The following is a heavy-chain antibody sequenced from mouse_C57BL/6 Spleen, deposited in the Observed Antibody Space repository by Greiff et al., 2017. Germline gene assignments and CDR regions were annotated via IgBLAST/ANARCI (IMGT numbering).Heavy chain of an antibody. D-gene: IGHD1-1*01. V-gene: IGHV14-1*01. CDR1: GFNIKDYY. J-gene: IGHJ2*01. CDR3: TTGTTVVAEAYYFDY. CDR2: IDPEDGDT. Sequence: EVKLQESGAELVRPGASVKLSCTASGFNIKDYYMHWVKQRPEQGLEWIGRIDPEDGDTEYAPKFQGKATMTADTSSNTAYLQLSSLTSEDTAVYYCTTGTTVVAEAYYFDYWGQGTTLTVSS.